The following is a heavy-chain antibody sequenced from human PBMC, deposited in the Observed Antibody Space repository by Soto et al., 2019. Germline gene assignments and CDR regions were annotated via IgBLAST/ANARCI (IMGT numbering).Heavy chain of an antibody. Sequence: AASVKVSCKTSGDTFSNYAISWVRQAPGQGLEWMGGIIPLFDSASYAQRSHDRVTITADKFTSTAYMELRSLTSEDTAIYYCAASTFQSGVTGYFHLGFWGQGTLVTVSS. CDR1: GDTFSNYA. V-gene: IGHV1-69*06. CDR2: IIPLFDSA. D-gene: IGHD3-9*01. J-gene: IGHJ4*02. CDR3: AASTFQSGVTGYFHLGF.